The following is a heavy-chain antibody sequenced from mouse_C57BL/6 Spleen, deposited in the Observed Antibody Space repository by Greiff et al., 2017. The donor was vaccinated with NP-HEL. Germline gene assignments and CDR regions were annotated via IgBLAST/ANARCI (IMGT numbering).Heavy chain of an antibody. V-gene: IGHV1-82*01. CDR1: GYAFSSSW. J-gene: IGHJ3*01. CDR3: ARGLPFAY. CDR2: IYPGDGDT. D-gene: IGHD2-1*01. Sequence: QVQLQQSGPELVKPGASVKISCKASGYAFSSSWMNWVKPRPGKGLEWIGRIYPGDGDTNYNGKFKGKATLTADKSSSTAYMQLSSLTSEDSAVYFCARGLPFAYWGQGTLVTVSA.